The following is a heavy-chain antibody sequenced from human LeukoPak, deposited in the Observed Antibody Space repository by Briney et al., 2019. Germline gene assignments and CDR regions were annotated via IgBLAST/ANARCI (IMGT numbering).Heavy chain of an antibody. D-gene: IGHD3-22*01. Sequence: ASVKVSCKASGYTFTGYYMHWVRQAPGQGLEWMGWINPNSGGTNYAQKFQGRVTMTSDTSISTAYMELSRLRSDDTAVYYCAREYYYDSSGYYLKAFDIWGQGTMVTVST. V-gene: IGHV1-2*02. CDR1: GYTFTGYY. CDR3: AREYYYDSSGYYLKAFDI. J-gene: IGHJ3*02. CDR2: INPNSGGT.